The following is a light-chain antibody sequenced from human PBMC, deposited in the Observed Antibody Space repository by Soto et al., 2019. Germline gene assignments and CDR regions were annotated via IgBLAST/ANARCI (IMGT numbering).Light chain of an antibody. CDR3: QQYGSSPRVS. J-gene: IGKJ5*01. CDR2: DAS. Sequence: EIVLTQSPATLSLSPGERATLSCRASQSVSRYLAWYQQKPGQAPRLLIYDASSRATGIPDRFSGSGSGTDFTLTISRLEPEDFAVYYCQQYGSSPRVSFGQGTLLE. V-gene: IGKV3-20*01. CDR1: QSVSRY.